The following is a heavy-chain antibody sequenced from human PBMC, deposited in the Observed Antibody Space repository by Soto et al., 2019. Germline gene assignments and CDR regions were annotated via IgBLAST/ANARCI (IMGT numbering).Heavy chain of an antibody. CDR1: GFIFSGYG. D-gene: IGHD4-17*01. V-gene: IGHV3-33*01. CDR3: AREDDYVDNGLDH. J-gene: IGHJ4*02. CDR2: RVRDGSEK. Sequence: PGGSLRLSCAASGFIFSGYGMHWVRQAPGKGLEWLAVRVRDGSEKYYGDAVKGRFTVSRNNSNNMSYLEMSSLGVDATAVYYCAREDDYVDNGLDHSGQGTMVTVS.